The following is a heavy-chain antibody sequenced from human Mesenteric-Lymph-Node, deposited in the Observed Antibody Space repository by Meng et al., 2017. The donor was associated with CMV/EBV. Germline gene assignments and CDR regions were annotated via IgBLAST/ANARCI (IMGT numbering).Heavy chain of an antibody. CDR2: INHSGST. Sequence: AFYVGSFRVYSWSWIRQPPGKGLEWIGEINHSGSTNYDPSLKSRVTISVDTSKNQFSLKLSSVTAADTARYYCARASITATGTGPDYWGQGTLVTVSS. V-gene: IGHV4-34*01. CDR3: ARASITATGTGPDY. J-gene: IGHJ4*02. D-gene: IGHD1-1*01. CDR1: VGSFRVYS.